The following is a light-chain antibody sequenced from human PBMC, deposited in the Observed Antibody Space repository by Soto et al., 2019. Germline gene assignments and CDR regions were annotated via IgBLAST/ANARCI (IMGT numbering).Light chain of an antibody. V-gene: IGKV3-11*01. Sequence: EIVMTQSPATLSVSPGERATLSCRASQSVGSNLAWYQQKPGQAPRLLIYGASNRATGIPARFSGSGSGTDFTLTISSLEPEDFAVYYCQQRSNWPPVTFGPGTKVDIK. J-gene: IGKJ3*01. CDR3: QQRSNWPPVT. CDR1: QSVGSN. CDR2: GAS.